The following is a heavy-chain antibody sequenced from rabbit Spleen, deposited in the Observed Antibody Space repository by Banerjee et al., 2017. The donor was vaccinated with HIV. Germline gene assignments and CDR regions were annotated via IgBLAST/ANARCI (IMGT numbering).Heavy chain of an antibody. CDR1: GFSFSSDYY. CDR3: ARDLTGVIGWNFKL. D-gene: IGHD1-1*01. V-gene: IGHV1S40*01. CDR2: IYPGSSGST. J-gene: IGHJ4*01. Sequence: QSLEESGGDLVKPGASLTLTCTASGFSFSSDYYMCWVRQAPGKGLECGACIYPGSSGSTYYANWAKGRLTISKASSTTVTLQMTSLTVADTATYFCARDLTGVIGWNFKLWGQGTLVTVS.